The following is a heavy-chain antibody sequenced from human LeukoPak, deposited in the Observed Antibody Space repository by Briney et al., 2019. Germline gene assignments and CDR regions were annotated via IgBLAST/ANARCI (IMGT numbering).Heavy chain of an antibody. CDR3: ARDHSVGATTTFDY. J-gene: IGHJ4*02. D-gene: IGHD1-26*01. CDR1: GGSISSSNW. V-gene: IGHV4-4*02. CDR2: IYHSGST. Sequence: PSETLSLTCAVSGGSISSSNWWSWARQPPGKGLEWIGEIYHSGSTNYNPSLKSRVTISVDKSKNQFSLKLSSVTAADTAVYYCARDHSVGATTTFDYWGQGTLVTVSS.